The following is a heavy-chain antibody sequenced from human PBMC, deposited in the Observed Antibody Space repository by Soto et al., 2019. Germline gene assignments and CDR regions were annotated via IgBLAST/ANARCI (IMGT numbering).Heavy chain of an antibody. CDR3: AREPGISLSSSWYYFDY. D-gene: IGHD6-13*01. CDR1: GYTFTGYY. J-gene: IGHJ4*02. V-gene: IGHV1-2*02. Sequence: ASVKVSCKASGYTFTGYYMHWVRQAPGQGLEWMGWINPNSGGTNYAQKFQGRVTMTRDTSISTAYMELSRLRSDDTAVYYCAREPGISLSSSWYYFDYWGQGTLVTVSS. CDR2: INPNSGGT.